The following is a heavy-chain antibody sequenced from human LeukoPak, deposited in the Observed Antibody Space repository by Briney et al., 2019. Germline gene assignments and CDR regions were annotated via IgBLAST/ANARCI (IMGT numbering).Heavy chain of an antibody. D-gene: IGHD3-22*01. CDR1: GFTFSSYG. CDR2: IWYDGSNK. J-gene: IGHJ3*02. V-gene: IGHV3-33*01. Sequence: GRSLRLSCAASGFTFSSYGMHWVRQAPGKGLEWVAVIWYDGSNKYYADSVKGRFTISRDNSKNTLYLQMNSLRAEDTAVYYCASVYYDSSGYYVGEDKNASDIWGQGTMVTVSS. CDR3: ASVYYDSSGYYVGEDKNASDI.